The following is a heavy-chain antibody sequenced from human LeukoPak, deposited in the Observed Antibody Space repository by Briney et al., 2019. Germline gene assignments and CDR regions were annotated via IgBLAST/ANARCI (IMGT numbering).Heavy chain of an antibody. J-gene: IGHJ5*02. D-gene: IGHD1-26*01. CDR1: GYTFTSYY. Sequence: ASVKVSCKASGYTFTSYYMHWVRQAPGQGLEWMGIINPSGGSTSYAKKFQGRVTMTRDTSTSTVYMELSSLRSEDTAVYYCARDTSSGTYSGSNWDPEYWFDPWGQGTLVTVSS. V-gene: IGHV1-46*01. CDR3: ARDTSSGTYSGSNWDPEYWFDP. CDR2: INPSGGST.